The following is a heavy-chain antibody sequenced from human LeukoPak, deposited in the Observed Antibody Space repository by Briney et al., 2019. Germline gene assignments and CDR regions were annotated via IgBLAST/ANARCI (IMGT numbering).Heavy chain of an antibody. J-gene: IGHJ4*02. CDR3: AREGAVAGNFYYFDY. CDR2: INWNGGST. CDR1: GFTFDDYD. V-gene: IGHV3-20*04. Sequence: GGSLRLSCAASGFTFDDYDMSWVRHAPGKGLEWVSGINWNGGSTGYADSVKGRFTISRDNAKNSLYLQMNSLRAEDTALYYCAREGAVAGNFYYFDYWGQGTLVTVSS. D-gene: IGHD6-19*01.